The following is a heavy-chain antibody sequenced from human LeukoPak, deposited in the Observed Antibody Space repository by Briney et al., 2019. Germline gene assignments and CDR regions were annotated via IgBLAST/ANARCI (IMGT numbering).Heavy chain of an antibody. Sequence: PSETLSLTCTVSTGSVSSGTYYWSWIRQPPGKGLEWIGYMYYNGSTNYNPSLKSRVTISVDTSKNQFSLKLSSVTAADTAVYYCARHALYGLRPGYYYFDYWGQGTLVTVSS. CDR1: TGSVSSGTYY. CDR2: MYYNGST. J-gene: IGHJ4*02. D-gene: IGHD2-8*01. V-gene: IGHV4-61*01. CDR3: ARHALYGLRPGYYYFDY.